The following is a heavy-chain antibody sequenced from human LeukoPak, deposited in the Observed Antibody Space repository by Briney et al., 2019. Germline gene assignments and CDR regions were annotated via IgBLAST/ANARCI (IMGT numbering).Heavy chain of an antibody. CDR1: GFTFSSYA. J-gene: IGHJ4*02. CDR3: ARARPSMWIDY. Sequence: GSLRLSCAASGFTFSSYAMYWVRQAPGKGLGWVAVISYDGSDKFYPDSVKGRFTIYRDSSKNTLYLQMNSRGPEDKAVYYCARARPSMWIDYWGQGTLVTVSS. D-gene: IGHD5-12*01. V-gene: IGHV3-30*04. CDR2: ISYDGSDK.